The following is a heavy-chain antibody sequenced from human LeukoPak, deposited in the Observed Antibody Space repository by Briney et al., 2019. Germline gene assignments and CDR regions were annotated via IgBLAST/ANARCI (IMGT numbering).Heavy chain of an antibody. CDR1: GFTFSSYW. Sequence: GGSLRLSCAASGFTFSSYWMSWVRQAPGKGLEWVANIKQDGSEKYYVDSVKGRFTISRDNAKNSLYLQMNSLRAEDTAVYYCANDLAYRYASGSKWGQGTLVTVSS. J-gene: IGHJ4*02. CDR3: ANDLAYRYASGSK. V-gene: IGHV3-7*01. D-gene: IGHD3-10*01. CDR2: IKQDGSEK.